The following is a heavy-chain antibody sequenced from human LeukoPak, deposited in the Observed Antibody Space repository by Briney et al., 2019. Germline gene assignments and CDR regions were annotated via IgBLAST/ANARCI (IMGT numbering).Heavy chain of an antibody. CDR3: VRHYCSSTRCYSFSD. CDR2: IYTSGST. J-gene: IGHJ4*02. Sequence: SETLSLTCTVSGGSISSYYWSWIRQPAGKGLEWIGRIYTSGSTNYNPSLRSRVTMSVDTSKNQFSLKLTSVTAADTAIYYCVRHYCSSTRCYSFSDWGRGTLVTVSS. D-gene: IGHD2-2*01. CDR1: GGSISSYY. V-gene: IGHV4-4*07.